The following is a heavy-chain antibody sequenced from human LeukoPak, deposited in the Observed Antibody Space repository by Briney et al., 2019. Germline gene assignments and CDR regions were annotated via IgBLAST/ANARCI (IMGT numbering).Heavy chain of an antibody. CDR2: ISGGGDGT. V-gene: IGHV3-23*01. Sequence: GASLRLSCVASGFTFSGNAMSWVRQTPGKGLEWVSAISGGGDGTYYADSVKVRFTISRDNSKNTLYLQMNSLRAEDTAIYYCTKLRGASWDLLAFDYWGQGALVTVSS. CDR1: GFTFSGNA. J-gene: IGHJ4*02. CDR3: TKLRGASWDLLAFDY. D-gene: IGHD1-26*01.